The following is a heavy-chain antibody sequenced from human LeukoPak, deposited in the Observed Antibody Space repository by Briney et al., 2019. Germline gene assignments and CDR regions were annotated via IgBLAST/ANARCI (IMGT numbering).Heavy chain of an antibody. CDR2: ISGSGGST. D-gene: IGHD3-10*01. J-gene: IGHJ4*02. V-gene: IGHV3-23*01. Sequence: PGGSLRLSCAASGFTVSSNYMSWVRQAPGKGLEWVSAISGSGGSTYYADSVEGRFTISRDNSKNTLYLQMNSLRAEDTAVYYCAKSATMVREYYFDYWGQGTLVTVSS. CDR3: AKSATMVREYYFDY. CDR1: GFTVSSNY.